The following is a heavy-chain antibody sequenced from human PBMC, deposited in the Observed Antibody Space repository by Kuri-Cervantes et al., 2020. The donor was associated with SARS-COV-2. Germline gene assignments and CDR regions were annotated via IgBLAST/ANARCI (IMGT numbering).Heavy chain of an antibody. J-gene: IGHJ4*02. D-gene: IGHD6-13*01. CDR3: ARDLYSSSWPSFGY. Sequence: SETLSLTCTVSGGSISSAGHEWSWIRQHPGKGLEWIVYIYYRGRTYNNPSLKSRVTISVDTSKNQFSPKLSSVTAADTAVYYCARDLYSSSWPSFGYWGQGTLVTVSS. CDR1: GGSISSAGHE. V-gene: IGHV4-31*03. CDR2: IYYRGRT.